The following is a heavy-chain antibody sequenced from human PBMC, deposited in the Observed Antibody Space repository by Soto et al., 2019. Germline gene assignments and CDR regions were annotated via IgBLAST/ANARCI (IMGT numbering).Heavy chain of an antibody. D-gene: IGHD3-16*01. CDR2: ISSDGSTT. J-gene: IGHJ4*02. Sequence: VGSLRLSCAASGFTFSSYSLHWVRRAPGKGLEWVAVISSDGSTTYYADSVKGRFTVSRDNSRNTLYLQMNSLRTDDTAVYYGGGGGGSLNPGFDLWGQRTLVTVSS. CDR1: GFTFSSYS. V-gene: IGHV3-30*04. CDR3: GGGGGSLNPGFDL.